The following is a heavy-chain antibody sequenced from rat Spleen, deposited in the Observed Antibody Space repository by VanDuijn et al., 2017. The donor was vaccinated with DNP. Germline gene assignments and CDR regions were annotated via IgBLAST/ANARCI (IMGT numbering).Heavy chain of an antibody. Sequence: EVQLQESGPGLVKPSQSLSLTCSVTGYSITNNYWAWIRKFPGNKMEWLGHITYSGATTYNPSLKGRASITRDTSKNQFFLRLNSVTAEDTATYYWARQNIVRDWYFDFWGPGTLVTVSS. CDR3: ARQNIVRDWYFDF. V-gene: IGHV3-1*01. D-gene: IGHD4-3*01. CDR1: GYSITNNY. CDR2: ITYSGAT. J-gene: IGHJ1*01.